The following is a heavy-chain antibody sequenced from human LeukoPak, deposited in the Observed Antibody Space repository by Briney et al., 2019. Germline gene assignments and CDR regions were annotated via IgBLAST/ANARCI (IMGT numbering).Heavy chain of an antibody. Sequence: SETLSLTCDVSGGSISSSNWWSWVRQPPGKGLEWIGEIYHAGNTNYNPSLKSRVTISVDKSKNQFSLKLSSVTAADTAVYYCARKDWNDVRAFDIWGQGTMVTVSS. J-gene: IGHJ3*02. CDR3: ARKDWNDVRAFDI. CDR2: IYHAGNT. D-gene: IGHD1-1*01. V-gene: IGHV4-4*02. CDR1: GGSISSSNW.